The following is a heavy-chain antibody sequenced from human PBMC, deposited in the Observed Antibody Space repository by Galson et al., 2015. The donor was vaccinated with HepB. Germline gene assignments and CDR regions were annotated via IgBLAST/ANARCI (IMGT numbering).Heavy chain of an antibody. CDR1: GFTFSSYG. D-gene: IGHD3-22*01. CDR2: IWYDGSNK. CDR3: ARDFSPDDTYYYDSSGYWGLGY. V-gene: IGHV3-33*08. Sequence: SLRLSCAASGFTFSSYGMHWVRQAPGKGLEWVAVIWYDGSNKYYADSVKGRFTISRDNSKNTLYLQMNSLRAEDTAVYYCARDFSPDDTYYYDSSGYWGLGYWGQGTLVTVSS. J-gene: IGHJ4*02.